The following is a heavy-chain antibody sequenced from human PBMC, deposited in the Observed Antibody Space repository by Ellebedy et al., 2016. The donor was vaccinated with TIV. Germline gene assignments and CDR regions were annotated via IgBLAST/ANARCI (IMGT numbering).Heavy chain of an antibody. J-gene: IGHJ4*02. CDR1: GFTFSGSA. V-gene: IGHV3-73*01. CDR3: TRLVDCSGGSCYLHFED. D-gene: IGHD2-15*01. CDR2: IRSKANSYAT. Sequence: GESLKISCAASGFTFSGSAIHWVRQASGKGLEWVGRIRSKANSYATAYAASVEGRFGISRDDSENTAYLKMNSLKTEDTAVYYCTRLVDCSGGSCYLHFEDWGQGTLVTVSS.